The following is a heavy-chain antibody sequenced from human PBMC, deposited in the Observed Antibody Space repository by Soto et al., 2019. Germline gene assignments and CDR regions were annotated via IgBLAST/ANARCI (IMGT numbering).Heavy chain of an antibody. Sequence: PSETLSLTCTVSGGSISSYYWSWIRQPAGKGLEWIGYIYYSGTTNYNPSLKSRVTIFLDTSKNQFSLRLSSVTAADTAVYYCARGRGGTYDAFDIWGQGTLVTVSS. CDR2: IYYSGTT. V-gene: IGHV4-59*01. D-gene: IGHD1-26*01. CDR3: ARGRGGTYDAFDI. J-gene: IGHJ3*02. CDR1: GGSISSYY.